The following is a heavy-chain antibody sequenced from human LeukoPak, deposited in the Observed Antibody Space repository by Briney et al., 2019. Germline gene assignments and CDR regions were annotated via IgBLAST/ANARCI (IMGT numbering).Heavy chain of an antibody. D-gene: IGHD6-13*01. CDR3: ARSVVGYSSWGEYYYYYMDV. J-gene: IGHJ6*03. V-gene: IGHV1-2*02. CDR2: INPNSGGT. CDR1: GYTFTGYY. Sequence: ASVEVSCKASGYTFTGYYMHWVRQAPGQGLEWMGWINPNSGGTNYAQKFQGRVTMTRDTSTSTAYMELSRLRSDDTAVYYCARSVVGYSSWGEYYYYYMDVWGKGTTVTVSS.